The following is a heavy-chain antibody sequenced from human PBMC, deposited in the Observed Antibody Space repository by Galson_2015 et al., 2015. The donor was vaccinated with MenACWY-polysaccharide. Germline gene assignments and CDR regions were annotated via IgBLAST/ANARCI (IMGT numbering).Heavy chain of an antibody. J-gene: IGHJ4*02. V-gene: IGHV2-5*02. Sequence: PALVKPTQTLTLTCTFSGFSLSTSGVGVGWIRQPPGKALEWLAVIYWDDDKRYSPSLKSRLTINMDTSKNQVVLTMTNMDPVDTATYYCAHRLGGNGGWDGGYFDYWGQGTLVTVSS. CDR3: AHRLGGNGGWDGGYFDY. CDR1: GFSLSTSGVG. CDR2: IYWDDDK. D-gene: IGHD6-19*01.